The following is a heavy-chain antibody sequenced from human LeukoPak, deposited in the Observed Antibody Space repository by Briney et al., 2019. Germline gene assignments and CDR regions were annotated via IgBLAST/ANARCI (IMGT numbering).Heavy chain of an antibody. Sequence: PGGSLRLSCAASGFTFSSYEMNWVRQAPGKGLEWVSYISSSGSTIYYADSVKGRFTIPRDNAKNSLYLQMNSLRAEDSAVYYCARANGGGDCYSDYWGQGTLVTVSS. V-gene: IGHV3-48*03. CDR3: ARANGGGDCYSDY. J-gene: IGHJ4*02. CDR1: GFTFSSYE. CDR2: ISSSGSTI. D-gene: IGHD2-21*02.